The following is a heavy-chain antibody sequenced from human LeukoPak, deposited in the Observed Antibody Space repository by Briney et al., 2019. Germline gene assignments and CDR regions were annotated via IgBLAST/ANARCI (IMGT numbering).Heavy chain of an antibody. Sequence: SETLSLTCTVSGGSISSGDYYWSWIRQPPGKGLEWIGYIYYSGSTYYNPSLKSRVTISVDTSKNQFSLKLSSVTAADTAVYYCASLYDSSGYLTGFDYWGQGSLVTVSS. CDR1: GGSISSGDYY. J-gene: IGHJ4*02. CDR3: ASLYDSSGYLTGFDY. CDR2: IYYSGST. D-gene: IGHD3-22*01. V-gene: IGHV4-30-4*08.